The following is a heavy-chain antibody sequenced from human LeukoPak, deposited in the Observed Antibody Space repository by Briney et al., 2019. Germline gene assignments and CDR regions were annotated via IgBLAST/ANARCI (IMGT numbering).Heavy chain of an antibody. CDR3: ARDLPFSGPSEFDY. CDR2: INPNSGGT. CDR1: GYTFTGYY. J-gene: IGHJ4*02. Sequence: ASVKVSCKASGYTFTGYYMHWVRQAPGQGLEWMGWINPNSGGTNYAQKFQGRVTMTRDTSISTAYMELSRLRSDDTAVYYRARDLPFSGPSEFDYWGQGTLVTVSS. V-gene: IGHV1-2*02. D-gene: IGHD5-12*01.